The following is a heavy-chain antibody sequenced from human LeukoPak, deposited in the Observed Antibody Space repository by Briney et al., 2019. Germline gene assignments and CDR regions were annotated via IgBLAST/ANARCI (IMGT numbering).Heavy chain of an antibody. CDR3: ASFTPYGSGSTRFDP. V-gene: IGHV4-34*01. J-gene: IGHJ5*02. D-gene: IGHD3-10*01. CDR1: GGSFSGYY. Sequence: SETLSLTCAVYGGSFSGYYWSWIRLPPGKGLEWIGEINHSGSTNYNPSLKSRVTISVDTSKNQFSLKLSSVTAADTAVYYCASFTPYGSGSTRFDPWGQGTLVTVSS. CDR2: INHSGST.